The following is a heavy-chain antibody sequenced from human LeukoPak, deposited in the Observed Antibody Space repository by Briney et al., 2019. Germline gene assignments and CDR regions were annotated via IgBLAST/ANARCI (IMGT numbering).Heavy chain of an antibody. J-gene: IGHJ6*03. CDR3: AKGSKEVLFTRDHCMDV. D-gene: IGHD3-3*01. CDR2: IRYDGSNK. CDR1: GFTFSSYG. V-gene: IGHV3-30*02. Sequence: GGSLRLSCAASGFTFSSYGMHWVRQAPGKGLEWVAFIRYDGSNKYYADSVKGRFTISRDNSKNTLYLRMNSLRAEDTAVYYCAKGSKEVLFTRDHCMDVWGKGTTVTISS.